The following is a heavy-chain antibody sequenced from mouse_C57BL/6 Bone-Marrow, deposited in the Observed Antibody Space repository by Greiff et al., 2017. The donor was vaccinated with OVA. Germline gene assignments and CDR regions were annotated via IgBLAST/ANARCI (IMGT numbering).Heavy chain of an antibody. Sequence: QVQLQQSGAELARPGASVKLSCKAPGYTFTSYGISWVKQRTGQGLEWIGEIYPRSGNTYYNEKFKGKATLTADKSSSTAYMELRSLTSEDSAVYFCARRGITTVSGPWFAYWGQGTLVTVSA. D-gene: IGHD1-1*01. CDR2: IYPRSGNT. V-gene: IGHV1-81*01. CDR1: GYTFTSYG. J-gene: IGHJ3*01. CDR3: ARRGITTVSGPWFAY.